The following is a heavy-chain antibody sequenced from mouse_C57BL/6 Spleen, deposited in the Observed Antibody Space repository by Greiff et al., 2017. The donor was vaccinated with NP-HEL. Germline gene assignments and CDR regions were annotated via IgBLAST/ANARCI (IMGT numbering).Heavy chain of an antibody. J-gene: IGHJ2*01. CDR3: AIEGLWLRRVDY. Sequence: VQLQQPGAELVKPGASVKLSCKASGYTFTSYWMHWVKQRPGQGLEWIGMIHPSDSDTNYNQKFKGKATLTVDKSSSTAYMQLSSLTSEDSAVYYCAIEGLWLRRVDYWGQGTTLTVSS. CDR2: IHPSDSDT. V-gene: IGHV1-74*01. CDR1: GYTFTSYW. D-gene: IGHD2-2*01.